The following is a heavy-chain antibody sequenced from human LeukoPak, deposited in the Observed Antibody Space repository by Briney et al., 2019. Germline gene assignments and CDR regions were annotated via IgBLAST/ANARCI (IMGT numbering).Heavy chain of an antibody. J-gene: IGHJ5*02. CDR2: ISGSGDRT. CDR1: GFTFSSSA. Sequence: GGSLRLSCAASGFTFSSSAMSWVRQAPGKGLEWVSTISGSGDRTYYADSVKGRFTISRDNSKNTLYLQMNSLRAEDTAVYYCAKDQYYDSSGYYFNWFDPWGQGTLVTVSS. D-gene: IGHD3-22*01. CDR3: AKDQYYDSSGYYFNWFDP. V-gene: IGHV3-23*01.